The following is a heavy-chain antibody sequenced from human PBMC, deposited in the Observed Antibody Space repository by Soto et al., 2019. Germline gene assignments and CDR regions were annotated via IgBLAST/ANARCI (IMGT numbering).Heavy chain of an antibody. D-gene: IGHD1-26*01. CDR3: ARVIGVNYYYYYGMDV. V-gene: IGHV1-8*01. CDR2: MNPNSGNT. Sequence: ASVKVYCTASGYTFTSYDINWLRQATGQGLEWMGWMNPNSGNTGYAQKFQGRVTMTRNTSISTAYMELSSLRSEDTAVYYCARVIGVNYYYYYGMDVWGQGTTVTVSS. CDR1: GYTFTSYD. J-gene: IGHJ6*02.